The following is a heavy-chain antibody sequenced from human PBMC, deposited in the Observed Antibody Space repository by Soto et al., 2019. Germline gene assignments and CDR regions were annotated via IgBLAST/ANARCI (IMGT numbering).Heavy chain of an antibody. CDR1: GGTFSSYA. V-gene: IGHV1-69*01. CDR3: ASGGRGRGYSYGLLASGTYYYYGMDV. Sequence: QVQLVQSGAEVKKPGSSVKVSCKASGGTFSSYAISWVRQAPGQGLEWIGGIIPIFGTANYAQKFQGRVTITADESTSTAYMELSSLRSEDTAVYYCASGGRGRGYSYGLLASGTYYYYGMDVWGQGTTVTVSS. CDR2: IIPIFGTA. D-gene: IGHD5-18*01. J-gene: IGHJ6*02.